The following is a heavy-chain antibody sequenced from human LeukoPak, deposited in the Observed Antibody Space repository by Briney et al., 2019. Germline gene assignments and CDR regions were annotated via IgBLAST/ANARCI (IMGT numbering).Heavy chain of an antibody. CDR2: INSSGDT. CDR3: ARDARFGELVDY. J-gene: IGHJ4*02. D-gene: IGHD3-10*01. Sequence: GSLRLSCAASGFTFSSYSMNWVRQPPGKGLEWIGEINSSGDTNYNPSLKSRVTISVDTSKNQFSLKLTSVTAADTAVYYCARDARFGELVDYWGQGTLVTVSS. CDR1: GFTFSSYS. V-gene: IGHV4-34*01.